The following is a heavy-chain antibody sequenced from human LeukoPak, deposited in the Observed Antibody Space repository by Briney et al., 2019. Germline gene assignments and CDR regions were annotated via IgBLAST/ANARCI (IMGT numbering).Heavy chain of an antibody. V-gene: IGHV3-7*01. CDR3: ARDRATLRV. CDR1: GFTFNSYW. Sequence: GGSLRLSCAASGFTFNSYWMSWVRQAPGKGLEWVANIKQDGSGKYYVDSLKGRFTISRDNAKNSLYLQMNSLRAEDTAVYYCARDRATLRVWGQGTTVIVSS. CDR2: IKQDGSGK. J-gene: IGHJ6*02.